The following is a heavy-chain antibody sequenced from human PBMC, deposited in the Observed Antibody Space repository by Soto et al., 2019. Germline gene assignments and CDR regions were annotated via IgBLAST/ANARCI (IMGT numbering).Heavy chain of an antibody. J-gene: IGHJ4*02. Sequence: EVQLLESGGGLVQPGGSLRLSCAASGFTFSSYAMSWVRQAPGKGLEWVSAISGSGGSTYYADSMKGRFTISRDNSKNTLYLQMNSLRAEDTAVYYCAKGGYCSGGSCLGRGYFDYWGQGTLVTVSS. CDR1: GFTFSSYA. CDR2: ISGSGGST. V-gene: IGHV3-23*01. D-gene: IGHD2-15*01. CDR3: AKGGYCSGGSCLGRGYFDY.